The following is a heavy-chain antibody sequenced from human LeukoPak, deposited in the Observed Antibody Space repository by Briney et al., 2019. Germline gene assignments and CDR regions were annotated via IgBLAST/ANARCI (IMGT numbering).Heavy chain of an antibody. Sequence: SETLSLTCTVSGGSISSSSYYWGWLRQPPGTGLEWIGSIYYSGSTYYNPSLKSRVTISVDTSKNQFSLKLSSVTAADTAVYYCARHHRWFDPWGQGTLVTVSS. CDR3: ARHHRWFDP. V-gene: IGHV4-39*01. CDR1: GGSISSSSYY. J-gene: IGHJ5*02. CDR2: IYYSGST.